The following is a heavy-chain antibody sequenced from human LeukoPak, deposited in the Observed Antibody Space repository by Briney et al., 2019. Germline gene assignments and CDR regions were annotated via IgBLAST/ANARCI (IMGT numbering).Heavy chain of an antibody. D-gene: IGHD4-17*01. CDR3: ARDLVTVTKGFDI. Sequence: KTSETLSLTCAVSGDSFSSHYWTWIRQPPGRGLEWIGYISYIGTTNYNPSLKSRVTISIDTSKNQFSLKLSSVPTADTAVYYCARDLVTVTKGFDIWGLGTMVSISS. V-gene: IGHV4-59*11. CDR1: GDSFSSHY. CDR2: ISYIGTT. J-gene: IGHJ3*02.